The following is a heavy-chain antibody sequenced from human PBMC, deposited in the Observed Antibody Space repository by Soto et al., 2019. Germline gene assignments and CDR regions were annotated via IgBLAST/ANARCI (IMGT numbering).Heavy chain of an antibody. Sequence: QVQLVQSGAELKKTGSSVTVSCRASGDTFSSYAVNWVRQAPGRGLEWMGRIITVLGTTDYAQNFKGRVTITAEQSTKTVYMELSSLRSDDTAVYYCARRRYCGYDCYHKHYYGMDVWGQGTTVTVAS. CDR3: ARRRYCGYDCYHKHYYGMDV. J-gene: IGHJ6*02. CDR1: GDTFSSYA. CDR2: IITVLGTT. D-gene: IGHD2-21*01. V-gene: IGHV1-69*08.